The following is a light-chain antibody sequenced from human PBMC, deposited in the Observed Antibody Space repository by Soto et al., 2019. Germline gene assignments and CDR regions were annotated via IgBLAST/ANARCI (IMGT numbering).Light chain of an antibody. CDR2: QAS. V-gene: IGKV3-15*01. Sequence: EIVMTQSPATLSVSPGERATLSCRASQSVSNNLAWFQQKPGQAPRLLIYQASTRATGIPATFSGSGSGTEFTLTISSLQSEDFAFYYCQQYNDRPGTFGQGTKVEIK. CDR3: QQYNDRPGT. J-gene: IGKJ1*01. CDR1: QSVSNN.